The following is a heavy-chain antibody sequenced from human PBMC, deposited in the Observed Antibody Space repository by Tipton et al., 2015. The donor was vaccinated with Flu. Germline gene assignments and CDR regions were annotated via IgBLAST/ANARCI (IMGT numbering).Heavy chain of an antibody. V-gene: IGHV3-33*01. Sequence: LSLTCAASGFTFSSYAMHWVRQAPGKGLEWVAGIWFDGSNKYYADSVKGRFTFSRDNSKNTLYLQMNSLRAEDTAVYYCARGYDILTDGGGFFDYWGQGTLVTVSS. CDR1: GFTFSSYA. D-gene: IGHD3-9*01. J-gene: IGHJ4*02. CDR2: IWFDGSNK. CDR3: ARGYDILTDGGGFFDY.